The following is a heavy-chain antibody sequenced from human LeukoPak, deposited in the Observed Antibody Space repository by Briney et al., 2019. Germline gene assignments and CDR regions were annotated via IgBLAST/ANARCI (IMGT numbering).Heavy chain of an antibody. CDR3: ARDGSAVAILTGDY. D-gene: IGHD6-19*01. J-gene: IGHJ4*02. CDR1: GFTFSSYS. Sequence: GGSLRLSCAASGFTFSSYSMNWVRQAPGKGLEWVSYISSSSSTIYYADSVKGRFTISRDNAKNSLYLQMNSLRAEDTAVYYCARDGSAVAILTGDYWGQGTLVTVSS. V-gene: IGHV3-48*04. CDR2: ISSSSSTI.